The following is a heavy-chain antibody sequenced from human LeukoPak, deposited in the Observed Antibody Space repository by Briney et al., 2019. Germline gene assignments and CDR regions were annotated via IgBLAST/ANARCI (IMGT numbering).Heavy chain of an antibody. CDR3: AREEITMIVRILDY. D-gene: IGHD3-22*01. CDR2: ISSSSSYI. V-gene: IGHV3-21*01. CDR1: GFSFSSYS. Sequence: PGGSLRLSCAASGFSFSSYSMNWVRQAPGKGLEWVSSISSSSSYIYYADSVKGRFTISRDNAKNSLYLQMNSLRAEDTAVYYCAREEITMIVRILDYWGQGTLVTVSS. J-gene: IGHJ4*02.